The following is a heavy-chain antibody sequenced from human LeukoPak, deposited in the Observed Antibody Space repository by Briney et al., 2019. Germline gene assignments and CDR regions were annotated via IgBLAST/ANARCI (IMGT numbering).Heavy chain of an antibody. CDR2: VSSSTTYI. CDR3: ARGGNWNYDSYFDY. Sequence: GGSLRLSCAASGFTFSNYSMNWVRQAPGKGLEWVSSVSSSTTYIYYADSVKGRFTVSRDNAKNSLFLQMNSLRAEDTAVYYCARGGNWNYDSYFDYWGQGTLVTVSS. D-gene: IGHD1-7*01. J-gene: IGHJ4*02. CDR1: GFTFSNYS. V-gene: IGHV3-21*01.